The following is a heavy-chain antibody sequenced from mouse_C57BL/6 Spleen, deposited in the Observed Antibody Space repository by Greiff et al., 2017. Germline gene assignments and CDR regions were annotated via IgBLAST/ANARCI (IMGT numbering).Heavy chain of an antibody. D-gene: IGHD2-5*01. CDR1: GFNIKNTY. Sequence: EVKLVESVAELVRPGASVKLSCTASGFNIKNTYLHWVKPRPEQGLEWIGRIDPANGNPKYDPKFPGKATITADTYSNTAYLKLRSLTSEDTAIYYCAGVSNNYFDYWGQGTTLTVSS. V-gene: IGHV14-3*01. CDR3: AGVSNNYFDY. CDR2: IDPANGNP. J-gene: IGHJ2*01.